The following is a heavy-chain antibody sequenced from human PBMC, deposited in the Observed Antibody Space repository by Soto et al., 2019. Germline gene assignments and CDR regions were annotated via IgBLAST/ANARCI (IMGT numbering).Heavy chain of an antibody. CDR2: ISSSSSYI. J-gene: IGHJ6*03. Sequence: EVQLVESGGGLVKPGGSLRLSCAASGFTFSSYSMNWVRQAPGKGLEWVSSISSSSSYIYYADSVKGRFTISRDNAKNSLYLQMNSLRAEDTAVYYCARAGREDDFWSGYVYYYYYMGVWGKGTTVTVSS. D-gene: IGHD3-3*01. CDR3: ARAGREDDFWSGYVYYYYYMGV. CDR1: GFTFSSYS. V-gene: IGHV3-21*01.